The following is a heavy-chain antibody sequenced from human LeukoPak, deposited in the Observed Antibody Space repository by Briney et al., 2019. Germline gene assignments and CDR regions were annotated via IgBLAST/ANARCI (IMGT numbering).Heavy chain of an antibody. D-gene: IGHD1-26*01. CDR3: ARVSVGALDY. J-gene: IGHJ4*02. CDR2: INHSGST. V-gene: IGHV4-34*01. Sequence: SGTLSLTCAVYGGSFSGYYWSWIRQPPGKGLEWIGEINHSGSTNYNPSLKSRVTISVDTSKNQFSLKLSSVTAADTAVYYCARVSVGALDYWGQGTLVTVSS. CDR1: GGSFSGYY.